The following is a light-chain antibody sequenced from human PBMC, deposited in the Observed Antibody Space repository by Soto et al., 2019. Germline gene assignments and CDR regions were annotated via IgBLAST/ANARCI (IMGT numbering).Light chain of an antibody. Sequence: EIVMTQSPATLSVSPGERATLSCRASQRIDTSLAWYQQRPGQAPRLLLYNAATRATGIPARFSGRGFGTEFTLTISSLQSEDSAVYHCQQYINWPLTFGGGTKVEIK. CDR2: NAA. J-gene: IGKJ4*01. V-gene: IGKV3-15*01. CDR1: QRIDTS. CDR3: QQYINWPLT.